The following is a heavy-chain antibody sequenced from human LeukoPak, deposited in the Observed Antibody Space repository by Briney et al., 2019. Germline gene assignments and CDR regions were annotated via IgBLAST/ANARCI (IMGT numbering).Heavy chain of an antibody. D-gene: IGHD3-10*01. CDR1: GGAFSGHF. Sequence: PSETLSLTCAVYGGAFSGHFWNWIRQAPGKGLEWIGEINHGGSTNYNPSLKNRVTISVDTSKNQFSLKLSSVTAADTAVYYCARGGTMVRGVIPREYWGQGTLVTVSS. CDR2: INHGGST. V-gene: IGHV4-34*01. CDR3: ARGGTMVRGVIPREY. J-gene: IGHJ4*02.